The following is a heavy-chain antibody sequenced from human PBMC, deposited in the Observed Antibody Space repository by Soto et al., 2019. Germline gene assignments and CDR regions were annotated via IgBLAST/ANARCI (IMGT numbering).Heavy chain of an antibody. CDR2: ISWNSGSI. Sequence: PGGSLRLSCAASGFTFDDYAMHWVRQAPGKGLEWVSGISWNSGSIGYADSVKGRFTISRDNAKNSLYLQMNSLRAEDTALYYCEKDIYIDGTYYYGMDVWGQGTTVTVSS. CDR1: GFTFDDYA. V-gene: IGHV3-9*01. CDR3: EKDIYIDGTYYYGMDV. D-gene: IGHD1-26*01. J-gene: IGHJ6*02.